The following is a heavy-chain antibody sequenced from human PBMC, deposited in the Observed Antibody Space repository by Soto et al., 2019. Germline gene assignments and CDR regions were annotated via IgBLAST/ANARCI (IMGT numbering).Heavy chain of an antibody. Sequence: GGSLSLSCAASGFTFSSYNMNWVRQAPGKGLEWVSYISSSSSTIYYADSVKGRFTISRDNAKNSLYLQMNSLRDEDTAVYYCARERAVGIAVALNWFDPWGQGTLVTVSS. CDR2: ISSSSSTI. CDR3: ARERAVGIAVALNWFDP. J-gene: IGHJ5*02. V-gene: IGHV3-48*02. D-gene: IGHD6-19*01. CDR1: GFTFSSYN.